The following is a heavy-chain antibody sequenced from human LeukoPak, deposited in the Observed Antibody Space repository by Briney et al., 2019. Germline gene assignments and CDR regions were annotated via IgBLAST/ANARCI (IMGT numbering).Heavy chain of an antibody. Sequence: PGGSLRLSCAASGFTFSSYWMYWVRQAPGKGLVWVSRINSDGKTTNYADSVKGRFTISRDNAKSILYLLMNNLRAEDTALYYCARDLDSTGRWDTDSWGQGTPVTVSS. D-gene: IGHD6-19*01. J-gene: IGHJ4*02. CDR2: INSDGKTT. V-gene: IGHV3-74*01. CDR1: GFTFSSYW. CDR3: ARDLDSTGRWDTDS.